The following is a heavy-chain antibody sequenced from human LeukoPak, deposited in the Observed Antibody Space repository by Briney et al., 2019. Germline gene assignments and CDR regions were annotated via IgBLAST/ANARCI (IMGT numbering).Heavy chain of an antibody. D-gene: IGHD2-2*01. Sequence: GGSLRLSCVASGFTLTTYEMIWVRQAPGKGLEWVSYITSSSSNKYYADSVEGRSTISRDNAKNSLYLQMNSLRAEDTAVYYCATDCSSSSCLQSDHWGQGTLVTVSS. J-gene: IGHJ4*02. CDR1: GFTLTTYE. CDR2: ITSSSSNK. V-gene: IGHV3-48*03. CDR3: ATDCSSSSCLQSDH.